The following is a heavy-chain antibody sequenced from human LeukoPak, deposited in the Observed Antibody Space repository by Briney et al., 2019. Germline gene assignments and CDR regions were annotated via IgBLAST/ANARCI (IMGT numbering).Heavy chain of an antibody. CDR1: GGPFSGYY. V-gene: IGHV4-34*01. CDR2: IHHSGSI. Sequence: TSETLSLTCAVYGGPFSGYYWSWLRQPPGKGLEWIGEIHHSGSINYNPSLKSRVTISVDKAKNQFSLNLNSVTAADTAVYYCARGGDRSFDYWGQGTLVTVSS. CDR3: ARGGDRSFDY. D-gene: IGHD3-10*01. J-gene: IGHJ4*02.